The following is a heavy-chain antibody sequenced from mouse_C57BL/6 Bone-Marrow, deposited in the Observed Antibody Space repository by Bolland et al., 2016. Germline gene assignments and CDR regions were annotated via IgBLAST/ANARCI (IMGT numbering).Heavy chain of an antibody. J-gene: IGHJ3*01. D-gene: IGHD1-1*01. Sequence: SDGSTTYNSALKSRLSISKDNSKSQVFLKMNSLQTDDTAMYYCARHLTTVVAAWFAYWGQGTLV. CDR3: ARHLTTVVAAWFAY. V-gene: IGHV2-6-1*01. CDR2: SDGST.